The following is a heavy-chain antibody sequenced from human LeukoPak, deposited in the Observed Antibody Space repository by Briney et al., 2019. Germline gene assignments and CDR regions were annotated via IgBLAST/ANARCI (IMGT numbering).Heavy chain of an antibody. V-gene: IGHV4-30-4*07. J-gene: IGHJ4*02. CDR2: IYYSGST. CDR1: GGSISSGGYS. Sequence: SETLSLTCAVSGGSISSGGYSWNWIRQPPGKELEWIGYIYYSGSTYYNPSLKSRVIISADRSNNQFSLRLSSVTAADTAVYYCARESREDYVWGNYRGGFDCWGQGTLVTVSS. D-gene: IGHD3-16*02. CDR3: ARESREDYVWGNYRGGFDC.